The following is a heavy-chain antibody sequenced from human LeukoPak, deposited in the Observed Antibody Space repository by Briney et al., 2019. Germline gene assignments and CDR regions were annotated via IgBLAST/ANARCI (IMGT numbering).Heavy chain of an antibody. CDR1: GYTFTSYY. J-gene: IGHJ4*02. V-gene: IGHV1-46*01. Sequence: GESLKISCKASGYTFTSYYMHWVRQAPGQGLEWMGIINPSGGSTSYAQKFQGRVTMTRDTSTSTVYMELSSLRSEDTAVYYCARLYCGGDCYPDYWGQGTLVTVSS. CDR2: INPSGGST. CDR3: ARLYCGGDCYPDY. D-gene: IGHD2-21*02.